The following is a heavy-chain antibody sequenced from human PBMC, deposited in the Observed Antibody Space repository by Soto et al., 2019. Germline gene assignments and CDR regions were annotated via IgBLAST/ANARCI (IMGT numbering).Heavy chain of an antibody. J-gene: IGHJ6*02. D-gene: IGHD2-2*02. CDR1: GGTFSSYA. V-gene: IGHV1-69*13. CDR3: ARARLRYCSSTSCYTEGWGYYYYGMDV. CDR2: IIPIFGTA. Sequence: SVKVSCKASGGTFSSYAISWVRQAPGQGLEWMGGIIPIFGTANYAQKFQGRVTITADESTSTAYMEPSSLRSEDTAVYYCARARLRYCSSTSCYTEGWGYYYYGMDVWGQGTTVTVSS.